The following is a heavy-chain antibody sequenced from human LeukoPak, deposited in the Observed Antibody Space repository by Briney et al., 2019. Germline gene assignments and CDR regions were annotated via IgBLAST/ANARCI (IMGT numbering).Heavy chain of an antibody. CDR2: ISAYNGNT. Sequence: GASVKVSFKASGYTFTSYGISWVRQAPGQGLEWMGWISAYNGNTNYAQKLQGRVTMTTDTSTSTVYMELRSLRSEDTAVPYCARDLAGQGHYGGNSGPSAAEDFAHWGQGTLVTVSS. V-gene: IGHV1-18*01. CDR1: GYTFTSYG. J-gene: IGHJ4*02. CDR3: ARDLAGQGHYGGNSGPSAAEDFAH. D-gene: IGHD4-23*01.